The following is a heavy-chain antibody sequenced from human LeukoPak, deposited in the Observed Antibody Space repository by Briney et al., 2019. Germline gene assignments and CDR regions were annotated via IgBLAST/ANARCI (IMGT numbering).Heavy chain of an antibody. CDR1: GGSISSGGYC. CDR2: IYYSGST. CDR3: ASEMATMSYFDY. V-gene: IGHV4-31*03. Sequence: PSETLSLTCTVSGGSISSGGYCWSWIRQHPGKGLEWIGYIYYSGSTYYNPSLKSRVTISVDTSKNQFSLKLSSVTAADTAVYYCASEMATMSYFDYWGQGTLVTVSS. J-gene: IGHJ4*02. D-gene: IGHD5-24*01.